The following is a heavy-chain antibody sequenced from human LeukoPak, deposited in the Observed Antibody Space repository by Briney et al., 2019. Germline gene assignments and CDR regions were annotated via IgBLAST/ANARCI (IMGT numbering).Heavy chain of an antibody. V-gene: IGHV4-59*11. D-gene: IGHD2-15*01. CDR2: IYFTGVT. Sequence: SETLSLTCTVSGDSINNHYWSWIRQPPGKGLEWIGYIYFTGVTNYNPSLKSRVTISVGTSKNEFSLRLSSVTAADTAVYYCVGPTRGPVYWGQGTLVTVSS. CDR1: GDSINNHY. J-gene: IGHJ4*02. CDR3: VGPTRGPVY.